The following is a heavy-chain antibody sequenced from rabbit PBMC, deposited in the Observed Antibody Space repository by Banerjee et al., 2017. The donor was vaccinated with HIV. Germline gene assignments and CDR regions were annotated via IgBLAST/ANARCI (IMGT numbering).Heavy chain of an antibody. CDR2: IDTGSSGNT. CDR3: ARGGGNSGDGYDL. J-gene: IGHJ2*01. CDR1: GFDLSSYYY. Sequence: QEHLEESGGGLVKPEGSLTLTCKASGFDLSSYYYMCWVRQAPGKGLEWIACIDTGSSGNTWYASWAKGRFTFSSTSSTTVTLQMPSLTAADTATYFCARGGGNSGDGYDLWGPGTLVTVS. D-gene: IGHD1-1*01. V-gene: IGHV1S45*01.